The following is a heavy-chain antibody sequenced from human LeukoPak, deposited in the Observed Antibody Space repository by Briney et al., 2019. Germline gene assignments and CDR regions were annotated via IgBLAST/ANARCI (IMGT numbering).Heavy chain of an antibody. CDR2: IGSSSSYI. CDR3: ARELKHYDFWSGYYDY. Sequence: GGSLRLSCAASGFTFSSYSMNWVCQAPGKGREWVSSIGSSSSYIYYADSVKGRFTTSRDNAKNSLYLQMNSLRAEDTAVYYCARELKHYDFWSGYYDYWGQGTLVTVSS. V-gene: IGHV3-21*01. D-gene: IGHD3-3*01. CDR1: GFTFSSYS. J-gene: IGHJ4*02.